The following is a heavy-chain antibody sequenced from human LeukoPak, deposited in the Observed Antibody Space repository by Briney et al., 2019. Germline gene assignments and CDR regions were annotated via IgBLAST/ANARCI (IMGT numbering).Heavy chain of an antibody. Sequence: PGGSLRLSCAASGFTFSSYAMSWVRQAPGKGLEWVSAISGSGGSTYYADSVKGRFTISRDNSKNTLYLQMNSLRAEDTAVYYCAKGGERTYYDFWSAYGIDYWGQGTLVTVS. J-gene: IGHJ4*02. CDR2: ISGSGGST. D-gene: IGHD3-3*01. CDR1: GFTFSSYA. V-gene: IGHV3-23*01. CDR3: AKGGERTYYDFWSAYGIDY.